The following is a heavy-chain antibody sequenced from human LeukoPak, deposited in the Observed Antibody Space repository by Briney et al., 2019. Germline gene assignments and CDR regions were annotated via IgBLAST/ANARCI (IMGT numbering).Heavy chain of an antibody. CDR1: GYTFTSYD. CDR2: MNPNSGNT. CDR3: ARGPTPYYDFWSGYYYGYYFDY. J-gene: IGHJ4*02. D-gene: IGHD3-3*01. Sequence: ASVKVSCKASGYTFTSYDINWVRQATGRGLEWMGWMNPNSGNTGYAQKFQGRVTMTRNTSISTAYMELSSLRSEDTAVYYCARGPTPYYDFWSGYYYGYYFDYWGQGTLVTVSS. V-gene: IGHV1-8*01.